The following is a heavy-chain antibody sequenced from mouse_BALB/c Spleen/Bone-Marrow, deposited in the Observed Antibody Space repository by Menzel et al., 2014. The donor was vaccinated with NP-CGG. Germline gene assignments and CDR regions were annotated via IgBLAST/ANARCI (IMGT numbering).Heavy chain of an antibody. CDR3: ARRDGASYALDY. Sequence: VHLVESGPGLVQPSQSLSITCTVSGFSLTNYGVHWVRQSPGKGLEWLGVIWTGGSTDYNAAFISRLSISKDNSKSQVFFKMSSLQANDAAIYYCARRDGASYALDYWGQGTSVTVSS. CDR2: IWTGGST. V-gene: IGHV2-2*02. J-gene: IGHJ4*01. D-gene: IGHD1-2*01. CDR1: GFSLTNYG.